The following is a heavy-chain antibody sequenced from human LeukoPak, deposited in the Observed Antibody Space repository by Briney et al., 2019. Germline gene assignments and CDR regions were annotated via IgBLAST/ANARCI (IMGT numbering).Heavy chain of an antibody. CDR1: GFTFDDYG. J-gene: IGHJ6*03. CDR3: ASSPGGHYYYYMDV. CDR2: INWNGGST. Sequence: GGSLRLSCAASGFTFDDYGMSWVRQAPGKGLEWVSGINWNGGSTGYADFVKGRFTISRDNAKNSLYLQMNSLRAEDTALYYCASSPGGHYYYYMDVWGKGTTVTVSS. D-gene: IGHD3/OR15-3a*01. V-gene: IGHV3-20*04.